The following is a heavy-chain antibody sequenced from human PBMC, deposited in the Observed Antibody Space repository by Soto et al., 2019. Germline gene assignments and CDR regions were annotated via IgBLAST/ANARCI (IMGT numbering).Heavy chain of an antibody. J-gene: IGHJ4*02. CDR1: CGSVSNSNYY. CDR2: VYYRGRG. Sequence: SETLSLTCTVSCGSVSNSNYYWGWIRQSPGKGLEWIGSVYYRGRGYSKSSVKSRVTISVDTSKNQFSLNLNSVTASDTAVYYCVSQRTSVLTQAYFDYWGPGALVTVSS. V-gene: IGHV4-39*01. D-gene: IGHD2-8*01. CDR3: VSQRTSVLTQAYFDY.